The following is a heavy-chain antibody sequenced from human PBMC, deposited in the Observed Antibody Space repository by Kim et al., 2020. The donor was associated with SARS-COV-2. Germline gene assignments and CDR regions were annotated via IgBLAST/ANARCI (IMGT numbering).Heavy chain of an antibody. CDR3: ARAGGAFDTAMVGDY. J-gene: IGHJ4*02. D-gene: IGHD5-18*01. Sequence: QKFQGRVTMTRDTSISTAYMELSRLRSDDTAVYYCARAGGAFDTAMVGDYWGQGTLVTVSS. V-gene: IGHV1-2*02.